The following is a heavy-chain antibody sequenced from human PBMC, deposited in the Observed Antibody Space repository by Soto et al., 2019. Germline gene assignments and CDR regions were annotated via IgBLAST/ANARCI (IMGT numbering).Heavy chain of an antibody. CDR1: DGSISIYY. V-gene: IGHV4-4*07. D-gene: IGHD3-10*01. CDR3: ASTKIQSLVRGFKNGMDV. Sequence: SETLSVTCTFSDGSISIYYWSWIRQPAGKGPEWIGRIYTSGSTNYNPSLKSRVTMSIDTSKNQFSLNLNSVTAADTAVYYCASTKIQSLVRGFKNGMDVWGQGTTVTVSS. J-gene: IGHJ6*02. CDR2: IYTSGST.